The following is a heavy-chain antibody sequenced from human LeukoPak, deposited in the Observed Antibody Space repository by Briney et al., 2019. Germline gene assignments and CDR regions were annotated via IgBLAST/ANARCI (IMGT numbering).Heavy chain of an antibody. Sequence: SETLSLTCTVSGYSISSGYYWGWIRQPPGKGLEWIGSIYHSGSTYYNPSLKSRVAISVDTSKNQFSLKLSSVTAADTAVYYCARDRRYYYDSSGYSDYWGQGTLVTVSS. V-gene: IGHV4-38-2*02. J-gene: IGHJ4*02. D-gene: IGHD3-22*01. CDR3: ARDRRYYYDSSGYSDY. CDR1: GYSISSGYY. CDR2: IYHSGST.